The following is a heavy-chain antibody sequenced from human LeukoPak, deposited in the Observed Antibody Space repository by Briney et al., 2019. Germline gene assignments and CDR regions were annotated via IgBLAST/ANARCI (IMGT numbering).Heavy chain of an antibody. J-gene: IGHJ4*02. V-gene: IGHV4-30-2*01. CDR2: MYHSGST. D-gene: IGHD1-1*01. Sequence: SQTLSLTCAVSGGSISSGNFFWSWIRQPPGKGLEWIGYMYHSGSTYYNPSLKSRVTISIDGSKNQFSLKLSSVTAADTAMYFCASSLDRPPYYFDYWGQGTLVTVSS. CDR3: ASSLDRPPYYFDY. CDR1: GGSISSGNFF.